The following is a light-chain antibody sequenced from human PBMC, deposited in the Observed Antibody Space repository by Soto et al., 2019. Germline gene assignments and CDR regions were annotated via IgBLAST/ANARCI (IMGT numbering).Light chain of an antibody. CDR3: KRYYGTPLS. V-gene: IGKV4-1*01. Sequence: DFVMTQSPDSLAVSLGERATINCKSSHSVLFGSNNYLAWYQQKPGQPPKLLLNWASTRESGVPDRFSGSGLGTDFTLPTSSRQADDVAVYYCKRYYGTPLSFGGGTKVEIK. J-gene: IGKJ4*01. CDR1: HSVLFGSNNY. CDR2: WAS.